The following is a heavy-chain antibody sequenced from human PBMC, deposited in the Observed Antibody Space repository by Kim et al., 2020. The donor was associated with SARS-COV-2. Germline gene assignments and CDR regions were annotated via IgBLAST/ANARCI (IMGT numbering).Heavy chain of an antibody. V-gene: IGHV3-30*04. CDR3: ATRPDRGPEDY. CDR2: ISYDGSNK. Sequence: GGSLRLSCAASGFTFSSYAMHWVRQAPGKGLEWVAVISYDGSNKYYADSVKGRFTISRDNSKNTLYLQMNSLRAEDTAVYYCATRPDRGPEDYWGERTLVTVSP. CDR1: GFTFSSYA. J-gene: IGHJ4*02.